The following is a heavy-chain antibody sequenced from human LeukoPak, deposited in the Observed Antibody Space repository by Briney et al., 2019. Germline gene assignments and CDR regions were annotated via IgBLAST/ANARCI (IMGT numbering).Heavy chain of an antibody. D-gene: IGHD3-10*01. CDR1: GFPLSSYA. CDR3: TKEGASLGSGYFDC. V-gene: IGHV3-23*01. J-gene: IGHJ4*02. CDR2: IGGSGDHT. Sequence: GGSLRLSCAASGFPLSSYAMSWVRQGPGKGLEWVAAIGGSGDHTFYADSVKGRFTISRDNSKNTLYLQMNSLRVEDAALYYCTKEGASLGSGYFDCWGQGTRVTVSS.